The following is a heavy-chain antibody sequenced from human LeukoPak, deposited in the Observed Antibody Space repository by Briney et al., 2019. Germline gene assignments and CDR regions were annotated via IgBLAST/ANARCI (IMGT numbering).Heavy chain of an antibody. CDR3: ARKKAGDQGYYFDY. Sequence: SETLSLTRTVSVGSISSTSFYWGWLRQPPGKGPEWLGSISDRGRTYYNPPLKSRVVISVHPSKNQFSLQLSSVTAADTAVYSCARKKAGDQGYYFDYWGQGTLVTVSS. J-gene: IGHJ4*02. CDR2: ISDRGRT. CDR1: VGSISSTSFY. V-gene: IGHV4-39*01. D-gene: IGHD6-13*01.